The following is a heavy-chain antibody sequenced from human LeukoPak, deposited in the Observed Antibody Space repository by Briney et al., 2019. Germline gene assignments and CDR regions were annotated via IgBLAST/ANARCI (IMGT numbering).Heavy chain of an antibody. CDR2: IKSDGSST. CDR1: GFTFSSYW. D-gene: IGHD6-25*01. Sequence: GGSLRLSCAASGFTFSSYWMHWVRQAPGKGLVWVSCIKSDGSSTIYADSVKGRFTISRDNAKNTLYLQMNSLRAEDTAVYYCSSRLFDWGQGTLVTVSS. CDR3: SSRLFD. V-gene: IGHV3-74*01. J-gene: IGHJ4*02.